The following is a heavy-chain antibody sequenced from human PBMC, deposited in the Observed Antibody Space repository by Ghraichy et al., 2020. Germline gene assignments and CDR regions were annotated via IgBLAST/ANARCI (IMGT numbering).Heavy chain of an antibody. CDR2: ISGSGGST. CDR1: GFTFSSYA. J-gene: IGHJ4*02. D-gene: IGHD3-10*01. CDR3: AKDITSYYYGSGSYYNIIQDY. Sequence: GGSLRLSCAASGFTFSSYAMSWVRQAPGKGLEWVSAISGSGGSTYYADSVKGRFTISRDNSKNTLYLQMNSLRAEDTAVYYCAKDITSYYYGSGSYYNIIQDYWGQGTLVTVSS. V-gene: IGHV3-23*01.